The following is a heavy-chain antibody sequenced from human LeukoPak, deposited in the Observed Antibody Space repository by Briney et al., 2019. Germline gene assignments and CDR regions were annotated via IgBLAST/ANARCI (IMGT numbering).Heavy chain of an antibody. Sequence: SETLSLTCTVSGGSISSYYWSWLRQPAGKGLEWLGYIYYSGSTNYNPSLKSRVTISVDTSKNQFSLKLSSVTAADTAVYYCARAPRPYYGSGSYGGFDPWGQGTLVTVSS. J-gene: IGHJ5*02. CDR2: IYYSGST. CDR3: ARAPRPYYGSGSYGGFDP. D-gene: IGHD3-10*01. V-gene: IGHV4-59*01. CDR1: GGSISSYY.